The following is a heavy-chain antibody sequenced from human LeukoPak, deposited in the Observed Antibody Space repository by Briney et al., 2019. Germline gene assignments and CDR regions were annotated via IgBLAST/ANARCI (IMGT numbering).Heavy chain of an antibody. CDR2: IIPILGIA. V-gene: IGHV1-69*04. CDR3: ARAPPKYNWFDP. J-gene: IGHJ5*02. Sequence: SVKVSCKASGYTFTSYGISWVRQAPGQGLEWMGRIIPILGIANYAQKFQGRVTITADKSTSTAYMELSSLRSEDTAVYYCARAPPKYNWFDPWGQGTLVTVSS. CDR1: GYTFTSYG.